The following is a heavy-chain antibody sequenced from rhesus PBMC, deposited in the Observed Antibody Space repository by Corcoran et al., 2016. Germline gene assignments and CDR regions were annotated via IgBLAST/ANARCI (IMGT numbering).Heavy chain of an antibody. D-gene: IGHD3-34*01. CDR2: IYWDEDK. CDR3: ARGVWGSSYFDY. J-gene: IGHJ4*01. V-gene: IGHV2-174*01. Sequence: QVTLKESGPALVKPTQTLTLTCTFSGFSLTTSGMGVGWIRQPPVKALEWMALIYWDEDKRYRTSLKGRLPISKATSKNQVVLTMAHMDPVDTATYYCARGVWGSSYFDYWGQGVLVTVSS. CDR1: GFSLTTSGMG.